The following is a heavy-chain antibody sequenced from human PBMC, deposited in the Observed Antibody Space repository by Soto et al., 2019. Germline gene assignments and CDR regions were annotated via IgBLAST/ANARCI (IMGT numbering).Heavy chain of an antibody. D-gene: IGHD3-10*01. Sequence: SETLSLTCAVYGGSFSGYYWSWIRQPPGKGLGWIGEINHSGSTNYSPSLKSRVTISVDTSKNQFSLKLSSVTAADTAVYYCARLISRGFSNYLDVWGKGTTVTVSS. CDR1: GGSFSGYY. V-gene: IGHV4-34*01. CDR2: INHSGST. CDR3: ARLISRGFSNYLDV. J-gene: IGHJ6*03.